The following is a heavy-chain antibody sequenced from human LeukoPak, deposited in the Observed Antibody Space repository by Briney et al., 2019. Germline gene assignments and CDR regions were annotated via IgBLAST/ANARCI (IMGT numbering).Heavy chain of an antibody. Sequence: PGGSLRLSCAASGFTFSSYGMHWVRQAPGKGLEWVAFIRYDGSNKYYADSVKGRFTISRDNSKNTLYLQMNSLRAEDTAVYYCGKLVYSSKEDFDYWGQGTLVTVSS. CDR2: IRYDGSNK. CDR3: GKLVYSSKEDFDY. CDR1: GFTFSSYG. V-gene: IGHV3-30*02. D-gene: IGHD6-13*01. J-gene: IGHJ4*02.